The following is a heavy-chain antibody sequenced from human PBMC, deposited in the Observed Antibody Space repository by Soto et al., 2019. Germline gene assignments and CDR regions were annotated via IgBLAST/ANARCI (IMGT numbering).Heavy chain of an antibody. V-gene: IGHV1-18*04. D-gene: IGHD3-22*01. CDR1: GYTFTSYG. CDR3: ARYYYDSSGYYSQYPDAFDI. CDR2: ISAYNGNT. Sequence: ASVKVSCKASGYTFTSYGISWVRQAPGQGLEWMGWISAYNGNTNYAQKLQGRVTMTTDTSTSTAYRELRSLRSDDTAVYYCARYYYDSSGYYSQYPDAFDIWGQGTMVTVSS. J-gene: IGHJ3*02.